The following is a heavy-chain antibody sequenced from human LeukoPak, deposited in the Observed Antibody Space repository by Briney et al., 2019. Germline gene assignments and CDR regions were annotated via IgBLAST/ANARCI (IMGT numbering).Heavy chain of an antibody. Sequence: SETLSLTCTVSGGSISSYYWSWIRQPPGKGLEWIGYIYYSGSTNYNPSLKSRVTISVDTSKNQFSLKLSSVTAADTAMYYCAGLDYAGNWFDPWGQGTLVTVSS. CDR1: GGSISSYY. V-gene: IGHV4-59*01. CDR3: AGLDYAGNWFDP. D-gene: IGHD4-17*01. J-gene: IGHJ5*02. CDR2: IYYSGST.